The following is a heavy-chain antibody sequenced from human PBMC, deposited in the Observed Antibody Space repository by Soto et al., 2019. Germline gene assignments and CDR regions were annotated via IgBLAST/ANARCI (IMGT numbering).Heavy chain of an antibody. V-gene: IGHV1-58*02. CDR1: GFTFTSSA. Sequence: SVKVSCKASGFTFTSSAIQWVRQARGQRLEGIGWIVVGSGNTNYAQKFQERVTMTRDTSTSTAYVELRSLRSDDTAVYYCARDYGYSSGPRYWGQGTLVTVSS. D-gene: IGHD6-19*01. CDR2: IVVGSGNT. CDR3: ARDYGYSSGPRY. J-gene: IGHJ4*02.